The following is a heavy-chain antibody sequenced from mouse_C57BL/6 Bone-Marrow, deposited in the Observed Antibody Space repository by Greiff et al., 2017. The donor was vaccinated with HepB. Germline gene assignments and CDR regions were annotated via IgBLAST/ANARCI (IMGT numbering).Heavy chain of an antibody. CDR2: FSDGGSYT. CDR3: AREDYYGSSYDYYAMDY. J-gene: IGHJ4*01. CDR1: GFTFSSYA. D-gene: IGHD1-1*01. V-gene: IGHV5-4*01. Sequence: DVHLVESGGGLVKPGGSLKLSCAASGFTFSSYAMSWVRQTPEKRLEWVATFSDGGSYTYYPDNVKGRFTISRDNAKNNLYLEMSHLESEDTAMYYCAREDYYGSSYDYYAMDYWGQGTSVTVSS.